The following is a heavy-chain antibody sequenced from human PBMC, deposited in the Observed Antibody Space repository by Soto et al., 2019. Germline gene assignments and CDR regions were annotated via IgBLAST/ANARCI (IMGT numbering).Heavy chain of an antibody. J-gene: IGHJ4*02. D-gene: IGHD2-21*01. CDR2: INTDGSRT. V-gene: IGHV3-74*01. CDR3: ARLFTGGPRS. Sequence: EVQLVESGGGLVQPGGSLRLSCAASGFTFSDSWMHWVRQAPGKGLMWVSRINTDGSRTSYADSVKGRFTISRDNAKSTLYLQMNSLRDEDTAVYYCARLFTGGPRSWGQGTLVTVSS. CDR1: GFTFSDSW.